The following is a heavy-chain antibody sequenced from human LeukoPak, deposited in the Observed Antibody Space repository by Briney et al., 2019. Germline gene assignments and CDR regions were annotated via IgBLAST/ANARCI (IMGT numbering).Heavy chain of an antibody. V-gene: IGHV3-15*01. CDR2: IKSKTDGGTT. CDR3: TTDGSGWYYFDY. CDR1: GFTVSSNF. Sequence: GGSLRLSCAASGFTVSSNFMSWVRQAPGKGLEWVGRIKSKTDGGTTDYAAPVKGRFTISRDDSKNTLYLQMNSLKTEDTAVYYCTTDGSGWYYFDYWGQGTLVTVSS. D-gene: IGHD6-19*01. J-gene: IGHJ4*02.